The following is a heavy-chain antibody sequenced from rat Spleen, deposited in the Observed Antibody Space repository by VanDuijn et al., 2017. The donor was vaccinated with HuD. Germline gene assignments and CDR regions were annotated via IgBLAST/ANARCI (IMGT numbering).Heavy chain of an antibody. D-gene: IGHD5-1*01. V-gene: IGHV2S12*01. Sequence: QVQLKESGPGLVQPSQTLSLTCTVSGFSLTSNGVSWVRQPPGKGLEWIAAISSGGSTYYNSALKSRLSISRDTSKSQVFLKMNSLQTEDTAMYFCTRERLSWGFDYWGQGVMVTVSS. CDR3: TRERLSWGFDY. CDR2: ISSGGST. CDR1: GFSLTSNG. J-gene: IGHJ2*01.